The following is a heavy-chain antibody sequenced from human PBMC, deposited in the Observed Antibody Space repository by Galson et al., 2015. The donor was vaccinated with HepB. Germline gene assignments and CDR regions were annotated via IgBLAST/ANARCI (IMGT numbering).Heavy chain of an antibody. Sequence: PGRGLEWISSISGSGRRTYYADSVKGRFTISRDNAKNTLYLEMDTLSAGDTAVYYCTKDPRFVVVPYTEDWGQGTLVTVSS. CDR3: TKDPRFVVVPYTED. D-gene: IGHD2-21*01. J-gene: IGHJ4*02. CDR2: ISGSGRRT. V-gene: IGHV3-23*01.